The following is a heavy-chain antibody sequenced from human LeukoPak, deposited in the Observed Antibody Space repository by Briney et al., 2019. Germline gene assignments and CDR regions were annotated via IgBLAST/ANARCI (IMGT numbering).Heavy chain of an antibody. CDR2: INSDGSTT. J-gene: IGHJ4*02. CDR1: GFTFSGYW. D-gene: IGHD1-26*01. Sequence: GGSLRLSCAASGFTFSGYWMQWVPQAPGKGLVWVSRINSDGSTTTYADSVKGRFTISRDNAKNTLYLQMNSLRAEDTAMYYCARDGPSVGATIGYWGQGTLVTVSS. V-gene: IGHV3-74*01. CDR3: ARDGPSVGATIGY.